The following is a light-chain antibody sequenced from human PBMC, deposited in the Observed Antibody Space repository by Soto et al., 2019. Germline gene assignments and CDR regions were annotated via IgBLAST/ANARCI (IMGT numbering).Light chain of an antibody. V-gene: IGKV3-20*01. CDR3: QQYNSPWT. Sequence: DIVLTQSPATLSLSPGERATLSCRASQSLSNNYLAWYQKKPGQSPRLLIYGASTRATGIPDRFSGSGSGTDFTLTISSLQPDDFATYYCQQYNSPWTFGQGTKVDIK. J-gene: IGKJ1*01. CDR2: GAS. CDR1: QSLSNNY.